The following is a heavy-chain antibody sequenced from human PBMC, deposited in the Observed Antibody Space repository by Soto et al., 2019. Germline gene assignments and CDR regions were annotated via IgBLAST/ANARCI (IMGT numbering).Heavy chain of an antibody. J-gene: IGHJ5*02. Sequence: SETLSLTCTVSGGSISSYYWSWIRQPPGKGLEWIGYIYYSGSTNYNPSLKSRVTISVDTSKNQFSLKLSSVTAADTAVYYCARVSYYDFWNGYNSLDPWGQGTLVTVSS. CDR2: IYYSGST. CDR3: ARVSYYDFWNGYNSLDP. CDR1: GGSISSYY. D-gene: IGHD3-3*01. V-gene: IGHV4-59*01.